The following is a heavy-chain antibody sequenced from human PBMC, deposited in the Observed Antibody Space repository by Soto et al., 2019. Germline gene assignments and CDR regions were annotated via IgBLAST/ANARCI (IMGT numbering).Heavy chain of an antibody. CDR2: INPNSGGT. CDR1: GYTFTGYY. J-gene: IGHJ3*02. CDR3: AREGDDGFTGLSDAFDI. V-gene: IGHV1-2*04. Sequence: ASVKVSCKASGYTFTGYYMHWVRQAPGQGLEWMGWINPNSGGTNYAQKFQGWVTMTRDTSISTAYMELSRLRSDDTAVYYCAREGDDGFTGLSDAFDIWGKGTMVT. D-gene: IGHD1-1*01.